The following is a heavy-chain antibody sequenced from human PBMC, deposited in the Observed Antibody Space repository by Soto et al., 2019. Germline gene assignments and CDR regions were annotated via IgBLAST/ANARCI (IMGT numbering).Heavy chain of an antibody. J-gene: IGHJ6*02. CDR3: ARAAFRSGYYGYYYGMDV. Sequence: QVQLVQSGAEVKKPGSSVKVSCKASGGTFSTHAISWVRQAPGQGLEWLGGIIPTLGTPNYAQKFQGRVTVNADEYTSTAYIDLSRLTSADTAVYYCARAAFRSGYYGYYYGMDVWGQGTAVNV. V-gene: IGHV1-69*01. CDR2: IIPTLGTP. D-gene: IGHD3-3*01. CDR1: GGTFSTHA.